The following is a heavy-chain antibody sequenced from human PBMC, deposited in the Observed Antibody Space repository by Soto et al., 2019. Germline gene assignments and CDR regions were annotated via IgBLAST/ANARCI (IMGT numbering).Heavy chain of an antibody. V-gene: IGHV3-23*01. J-gene: IGHJ4*02. D-gene: IGHD3-3*01. Sequence: LRLSCAASGFTFSSYAMSWVRQAPGKGLEWVSAISGSGGSTYYADSVKGRFTISRDNSKNTLYLQMNSLRAEDTAVYYCAKEANVLRFLEWFFDYWGQGTLVTVSS. CDR3: AKEANVLRFLEWFFDY. CDR2: ISGSGGST. CDR1: GFTFSSYA.